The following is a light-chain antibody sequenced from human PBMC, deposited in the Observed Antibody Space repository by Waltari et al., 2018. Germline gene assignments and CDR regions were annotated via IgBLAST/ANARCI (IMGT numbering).Light chain of an antibody. CDR2: WAS. CDR3: QQYYSTLRT. J-gene: IGKJ3*01. V-gene: IGKV4-1*01. Sequence: DIVMTQSPDSLAVSLGERATLNCKSSQSVLYSSNNKNYLAWYQQKPGQPPKLLIYWASTRESGVPDRFSGSGSGTDFTLTISSLQAEDVAVYYCQQYYSTLRTFGPGTKVDIK. CDR1: QSVLYSSNNKNY.